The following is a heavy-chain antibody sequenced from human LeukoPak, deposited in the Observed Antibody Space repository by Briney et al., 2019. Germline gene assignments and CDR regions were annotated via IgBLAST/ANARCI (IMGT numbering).Heavy chain of an antibody. V-gene: IGHV1-69*13. J-gene: IGHJ6*02. D-gene: IGHD3-22*01. CDR2: IIPIFGTA. CDR1: GGTFSSYA. Sequence: GASVKVSCKASGGTFSSYAISWVRQAPGQGLEWMGGIIPIFGTANYAQKFQGRVTITADESTSTAYMELSSLRSEDTAVYYCARVSGYYDSSGYYYYGMDVWGQGTTVTVSS. CDR3: ARVSGYYDSSGYYYYGMDV.